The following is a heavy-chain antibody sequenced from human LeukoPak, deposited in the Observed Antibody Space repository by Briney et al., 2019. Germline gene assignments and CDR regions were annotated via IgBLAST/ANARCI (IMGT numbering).Heavy chain of an antibody. J-gene: IGHJ4*02. V-gene: IGHV3-9*01. CDR1: GFTVSSNY. Sequence: SGGSLRLSCAASGFTVSSNYMSWVRQAPGKGLEWVSGISWNSGSIGYADSVKGRFTISRDNAKNSLYLQMNSLRAEDTALYYCAKDKNYDSSGVDYWGQGTLVTVSS. CDR2: ISWNSGSI. D-gene: IGHD3-22*01. CDR3: AKDKNYDSSGVDY.